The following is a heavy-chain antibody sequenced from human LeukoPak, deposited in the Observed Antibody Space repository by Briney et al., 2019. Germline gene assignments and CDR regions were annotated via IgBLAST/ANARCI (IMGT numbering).Heavy chain of an antibody. CDR2: IFHRGST. CDR3: ARVRTTGWYVEY. Sequence: PSETLSLTCTVSGYSISYGFHWGWIRQSPGKGLEWIGTIFHRGSTFYNPSLKSRVTISVDTSKNQFSLKLTSLTGADTAMYYCARVRTTGWYVEYWGQGTLVTVSS. J-gene: IGHJ4*02. CDR1: GYSISYGFH. D-gene: IGHD6-19*01. V-gene: IGHV4-38-2*02.